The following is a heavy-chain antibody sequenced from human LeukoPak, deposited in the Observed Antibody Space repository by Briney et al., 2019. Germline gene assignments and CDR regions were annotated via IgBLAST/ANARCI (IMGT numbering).Heavy chain of an antibody. CDR1: GGSISSYY. V-gene: IGHV4-4*07. D-gene: IGHD4-17*01. CDR2: IYTSGST. CDR3: ARDRHDYGDYPGRN. J-gene: IGHJ4*02. Sequence: PSETLSLTCTVSGGSISSYYWSWIRQPAGKGLEWIGRIYTSGSTNYNPSLKSRVTMSVDTSKNQFSLKLSSVTAADTAVYYCARDRHDYGDYPGRNWGQGTLVTVSS.